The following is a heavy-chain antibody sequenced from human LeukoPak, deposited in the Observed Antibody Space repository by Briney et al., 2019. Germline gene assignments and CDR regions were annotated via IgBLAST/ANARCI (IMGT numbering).Heavy chain of an antibody. CDR3: ARDMVRGVIDDY. D-gene: IGHD3-10*01. Sequence: GASVKVSCKASGYTFTGYYMHWVRQAPGQGLGWMGWINPNSGGTNYAQKFQGRVTMTRDTSISTAYMELSRLRSDDTAVYYCARDMVRGVIDDYWGQGTLVTVSS. V-gene: IGHV1-2*02. J-gene: IGHJ4*02. CDR1: GYTFTGYY. CDR2: INPNSGGT.